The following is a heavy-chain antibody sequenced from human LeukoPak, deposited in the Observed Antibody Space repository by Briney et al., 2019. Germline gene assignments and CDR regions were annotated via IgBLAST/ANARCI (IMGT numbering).Heavy chain of an antibody. V-gene: IGHV1-24*01. J-gene: IGHJ3*02. Sequence: ASVKVSCKVSGYTLTGLSMHWVRQAPGKGLEWMGGFDPEDGETIYAQKSQGRVTMTEDTSTDTAYMELSSLRSEDTAVYYCAREYCSGGSCYQAFDIWGQGTMVTVSS. CDR2: FDPEDGET. CDR3: AREYCSGGSCYQAFDI. D-gene: IGHD2-15*01. CDR1: GYTLTGLS.